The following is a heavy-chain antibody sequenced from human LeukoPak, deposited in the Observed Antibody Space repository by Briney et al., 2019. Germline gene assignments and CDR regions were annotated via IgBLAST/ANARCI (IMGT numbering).Heavy chain of an antibody. CDR3: AKDRDRSAVTTYFDY. CDR1: GSTLSSYA. Sequence: PGGPLRLSWAPSGSTLSSYAMTGVGQAPGKGLDGSSPISGSGGSTYYADSVKGRFTISRDNSKNTLYLQMNSLRAEDTAVYYCAKDRDRSAVTTYFDYWGQGTLVTVSS. J-gene: IGHJ4*02. V-gene: IGHV3-23*01. D-gene: IGHD4-17*01. CDR2: ISGSGGST.